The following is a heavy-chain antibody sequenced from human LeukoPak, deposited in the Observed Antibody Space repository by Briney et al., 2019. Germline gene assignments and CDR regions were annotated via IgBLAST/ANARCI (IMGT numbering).Heavy chain of an antibody. D-gene: IGHD3-10*01. V-gene: IGHV4-34*01. Sequence: SETLSLTCAVYGGSFSGYYWSWIRQPPGKGLEWIGEINHSGSTNYNPSLKSRVTISVDTSKNQFSLKLSSVTAADTAVYYCARGGLLWFRGEVDVWGQGTTVTVSS. CDR2: INHSGST. J-gene: IGHJ6*02. CDR1: GGSFSGYY. CDR3: ARGGLLWFRGEVDV.